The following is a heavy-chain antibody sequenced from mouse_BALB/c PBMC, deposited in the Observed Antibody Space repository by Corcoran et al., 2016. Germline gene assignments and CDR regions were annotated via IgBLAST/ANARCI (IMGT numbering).Heavy chain of an antibody. CDR3: ARPLYGNYKFAY. CDR2: IDPANGNT. Sequence: EVQLQQSGAELVKPGASVKLSCTASGFNIKDTYMHWVKQRPEQGLEWIGRIDPANGNTKYDPKFQGKATITADTSSNTAYLQLSSLTSEDTAVYYCARPLYGNYKFAYWGQGPLVTVSA. CDR1: GFNIKDTY. V-gene: IGHV14-3*02. J-gene: IGHJ3*01. D-gene: IGHD2-1*01.